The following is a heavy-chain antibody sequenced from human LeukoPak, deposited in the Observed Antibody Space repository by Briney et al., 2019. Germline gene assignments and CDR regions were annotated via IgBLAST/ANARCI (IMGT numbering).Heavy chain of an antibody. CDR1: GFTFSSYA. Sequence: PGGSLRLSCAASGFTFSSYAMSWVRQAPGKGLEWVSAISGSGGSTYYADSVKGRFTNSRDNSKNTLYLQMNSLRAEDTAVYYCAKVGLWFGELLGAFDIWGQGTMVTVSS. D-gene: IGHD3-10*01. CDR2: ISGSGGST. J-gene: IGHJ3*02. CDR3: AKVGLWFGELLGAFDI. V-gene: IGHV3-23*01.